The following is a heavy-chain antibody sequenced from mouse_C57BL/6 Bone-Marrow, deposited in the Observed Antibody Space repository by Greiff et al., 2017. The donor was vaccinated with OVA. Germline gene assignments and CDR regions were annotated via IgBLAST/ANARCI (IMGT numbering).Heavy chain of an antibody. J-gene: IGHJ2*01. CDR3: ARNYYGRQTFDY. V-gene: IGHV8-12*01. CDR1: GFSLSTSGMG. Sequence: QVTLKESGPGILQSSQTLSLTCSFSGFSLSTSGMGVSWIRQPSGKGLEWLAHIYWDDDKRYNPSLKSRLTISKDTSRNQVFLKITSVDTADTATYYCARNYYGRQTFDYWGQGTTLTVSS. D-gene: IGHD1-1*01. CDR2: IYWDDDK.